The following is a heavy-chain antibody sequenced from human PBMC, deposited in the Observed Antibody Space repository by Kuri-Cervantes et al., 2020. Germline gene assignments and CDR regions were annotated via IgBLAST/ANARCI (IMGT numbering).Heavy chain of an antibody. D-gene: IGHD6-13*01. CDR3: GRAVGSIAAAVWYDYGMGV. Sequence: SESLSLTCTVSGVSVSSGGFYWSWIRQPPGKGLEWIGYIYYSGSTNYNPSLKRRDTISVDTSKNQFSLELSSVTAADTAVYYCGRAVGSIAAAVWYDYGMGVWGQGTTVTVSS. CDR1: GVSVSSGGFY. CDR2: IYYSGST. V-gene: IGHV4-61*08. J-gene: IGHJ6*02.